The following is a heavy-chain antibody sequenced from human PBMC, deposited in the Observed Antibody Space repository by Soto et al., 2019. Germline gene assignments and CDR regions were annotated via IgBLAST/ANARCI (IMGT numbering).Heavy chain of an antibody. CDR2: IIPIFGTA. CDR1: GGTFSSYA. D-gene: IGHD6-19*01. J-gene: IGHJ4*02. V-gene: IGHV1-69*13. Sequence: SVKVSCKASGGTFSSYAISWVRQAPGQGLEWMGGIIPIFGTANYAQKFQGRVTITADESTSTAYMELSSLRSEDTAMYYCTRASTVAGGSSKSLPNNYWGQGTLVTVSS. CDR3: TRASTVAGGSSKSLPNNY.